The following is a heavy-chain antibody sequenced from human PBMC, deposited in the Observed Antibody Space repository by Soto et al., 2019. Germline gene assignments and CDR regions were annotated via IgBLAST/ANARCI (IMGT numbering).Heavy chain of an antibody. CDR1: GFSFSSYA. J-gene: IGHJ6*02. Sequence: GSLRVSWAAAGFSFSSYAMSWVRQAPGRGLEWVSAISGSGGSTYYADSVKGRFTISRDNSKNTLYLQMNSLRAEDTAVYYCAKHLPGQRDYYYYGMDVWGQGTTVTVSS. V-gene: IGHV3-23*01. D-gene: IGHD6-25*01. CDR3: AKHLPGQRDYYYYGMDV. CDR2: ISGSGGST.